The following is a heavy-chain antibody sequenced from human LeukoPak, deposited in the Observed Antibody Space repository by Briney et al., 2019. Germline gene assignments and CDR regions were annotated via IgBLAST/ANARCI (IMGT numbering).Heavy chain of an antibody. J-gene: IGHJ4*02. CDR3: ARGAGAHRLLPFDY. Sequence: SETLSLTCAVYGGSFSGYYWSWIRQPPGKGLEWIGEINHSGSTNYNPSLKSRVTISVDTSKNQFSLKLSSVTAADTAVYYCARGAGAHRLLPFDYWGQGTLVTASS. D-gene: IGHD1-1*01. CDR1: GGSFSGYY. V-gene: IGHV4-34*01. CDR2: INHSGST.